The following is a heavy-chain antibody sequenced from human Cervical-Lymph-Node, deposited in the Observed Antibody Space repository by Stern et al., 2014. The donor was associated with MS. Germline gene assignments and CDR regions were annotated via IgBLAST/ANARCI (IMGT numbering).Heavy chain of an antibody. CDR3: ARCGGYNFDY. J-gene: IGHJ4*02. CDR1: RDTFTSYW. V-gene: IGHV5-51*01. D-gene: IGHD5-24*01. Sequence: EVQLLQSAAEVKKPGESLRISCKGSRDTFTSYWIGWVRQMPGKGLEWMGNIYPGDSDTTYSPSFQGQVTISADKSITTAYLQWSSLKASDTAMYYCARCGGYNFDYWGQGTLVTVSS. CDR2: IYPGDSDT.